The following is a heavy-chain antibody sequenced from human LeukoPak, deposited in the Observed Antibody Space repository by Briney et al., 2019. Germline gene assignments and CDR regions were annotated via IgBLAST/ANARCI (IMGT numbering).Heavy chain of an antibody. J-gene: IGHJ4*02. Sequence: SETLSLTCTVSGGSISSYYWSWIRQPPGKGLEWIGYISYSGSTNYNPSLKSRVTISVDTSKNQFSLKLSSVTAADTAVYYCAREKYGHNFDYWGQGSLVTVSS. CDR2: ISYSGST. CDR3: AREKYGHNFDY. D-gene: IGHD3-10*01. CDR1: GGSISSYY. V-gene: IGHV4-59*01.